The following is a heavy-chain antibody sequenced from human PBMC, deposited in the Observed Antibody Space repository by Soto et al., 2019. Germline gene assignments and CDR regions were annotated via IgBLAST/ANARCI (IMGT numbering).Heavy chain of an antibody. V-gene: IGHV2-5*02. CDR3: AHRPQWLRSHDQYYFDF. J-gene: IGHJ4*02. D-gene: IGHD5-12*01. CDR2: IYWDDDK. CDR1: GFSLNTNGVG. Sequence: QITLKESGPTLVKPTQTLTLTCAFSGFSLNTNGVGVGWIRQPPGKALEWLALIYWDDDKRYSPSLKNRLTITKDTSKNQVVLTMTNMDPVDTATYYCAHRPQWLRSHDQYYFDFWGQGTLVTVSS.